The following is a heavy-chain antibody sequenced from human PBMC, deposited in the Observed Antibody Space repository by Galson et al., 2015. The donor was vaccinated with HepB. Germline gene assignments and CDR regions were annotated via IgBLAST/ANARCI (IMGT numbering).Heavy chain of an antibody. CDR2: IRSKANSYAT. Sequence: SLRLSCAASGFTFSGSAMHWVRQASGKGLEWVGRIRSKANSYATAYAASVKGRFTISRDDSKNTAYLQMNSLKTEDTAVYYCTRRAEATTRDYWGQGTLVTVSS. CDR1: GFTFSGSA. D-gene: IGHD5-12*01. J-gene: IGHJ4*02. V-gene: IGHV3-73*01. CDR3: TRRAEATTRDY.